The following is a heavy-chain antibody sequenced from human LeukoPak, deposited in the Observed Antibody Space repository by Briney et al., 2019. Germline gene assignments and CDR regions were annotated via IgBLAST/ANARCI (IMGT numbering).Heavy chain of an antibody. V-gene: IGHV3-74*01. CDR2: TNTDGTIT. J-gene: IGHJ3*02. CDR3: VRGRGSYWYDLGPAFNM. CDR1: GFTFSDYW. D-gene: IGHD1-26*01. Sequence: GGSLRPSCAASGFTFSDYWMHWVRQAPGKGLVWVSQTNTDGTITDYADSAKGRFTISRDNAKKTLNLQMESLRVDDTAVYYCVRGRGSYWYDLGPAFNMWGQGTMVTVSS.